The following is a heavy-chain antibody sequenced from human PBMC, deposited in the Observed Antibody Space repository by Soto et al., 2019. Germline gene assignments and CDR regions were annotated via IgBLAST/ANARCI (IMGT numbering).Heavy chain of an antibody. D-gene: IGHD6-13*01. Sequence: EVQLLESGGGLVQPGGSLRLSCAASGFTFSNYAMSWVRQAPGKGLEWVSAISGSGGSTYYADSVKGRFTISRDNSKNTLYLQMNSLRAEDTAVYYCATAGQQLVPRLPYWDWGQGTLVTVSS. V-gene: IGHV3-23*01. CDR2: ISGSGGST. CDR1: GFTFSNYA. J-gene: IGHJ4*02. CDR3: ATAGQQLVPRLPYWD.